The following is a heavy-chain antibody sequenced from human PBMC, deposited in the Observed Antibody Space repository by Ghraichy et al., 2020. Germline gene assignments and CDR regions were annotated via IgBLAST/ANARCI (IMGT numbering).Heavy chain of an antibody. V-gene: IGHV4-34*01. J-gene: IGHJ6*02. D-gene: IGHD4-17*01. CDR1: GGSFSGYY. Sequence: GSLRLSCAVYGGSFSGYYWSWIRQPPGKGLEWIGEINHSGSTNYNPSLKSRVTISVDTSKNQFSLKLSSVTAADTAVYYCAINYGDYVEDYYYYYGMDVWGQGTTVTVSS. CDR2: INHSGST. CDR3: AINYGDYVEDYYYYYGMDV.